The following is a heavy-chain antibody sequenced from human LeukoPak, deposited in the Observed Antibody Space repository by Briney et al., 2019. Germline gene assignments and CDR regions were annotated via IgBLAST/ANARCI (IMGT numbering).Heavy chain of an antibody. CDR1: GFTFSIYE. D-gene: IGHD5-24*01. V-gene: IGHV3-48*03. Sequence: GGSLRLSCAASGFTFSIYEMNWVRQAPGKGLEWVSYISSGGSTIYYADSVRGRFTISRDNAKNSLYLQMNSLRAEDTAVYYCARPRGNVEMAAIPFDYWGQGTLVTVSS. CDR3: ARPRGNVEMAAIPFDY. J-gene: IGHJ4*02. CDR2: ISSGGSTI.